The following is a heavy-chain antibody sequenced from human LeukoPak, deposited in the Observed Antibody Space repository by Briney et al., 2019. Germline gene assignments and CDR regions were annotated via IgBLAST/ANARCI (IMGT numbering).Heavy chain of an antibody. Sequence: PGGSLRLSCAASGFTFSSYSMNSVRQATGKGLEWVSSISTSSSYIYYADSVKGRFTSSRDNAKNSLYLQMNSLRAEDTAVYYCARDYLATNSFDYWGQGTLVTVSS. CDR1: GFTFSSYS. CDR2: ISTSSSYI. J-gene: IGHJ4*02. V-gene: IGHV3-21*01. D-gene: IGHD5-12*01. CDR3: ARDYLATNSFDY.